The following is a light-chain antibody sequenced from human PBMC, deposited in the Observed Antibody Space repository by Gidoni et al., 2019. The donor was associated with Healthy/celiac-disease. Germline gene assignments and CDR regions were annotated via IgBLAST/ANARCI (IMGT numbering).Light chain of an antibody. CDR2: DAS. CDR1: HSIGTR. Sequence: DIQMTQSPSTLSASVGDRVTATCRAHHSIGTRLAWYQQKPGKAPQLLLYDASSLQSGVPSRFSGNGSGTEFTLTITSLHPDDFATYYYQEYFSYSWYTFGQGTKLEIK. J-gene: IGKJ2*01. CDR3: QEYFSYSWYT. V-gene: IGKV1-5*01.